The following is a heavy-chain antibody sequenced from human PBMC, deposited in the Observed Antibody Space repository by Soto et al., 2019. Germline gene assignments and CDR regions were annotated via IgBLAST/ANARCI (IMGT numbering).Heavy chain of an antibody. V-gene: IGHV5-51*01. D-gene: IGHD2-21*02. J-gene: IGHJ5*02. CDR1: GYSFTSYW. Sequence: GESLKISCKGSGYSFTSYWIGWVRQMPGKGLEWMGIIYPGDSDTRYSPSFQGQVTISADKSISTAYLQWSSLKASDTAMYYCARLSSHGGNSGWFDPWGQGTLVTVSS. CDR2: IYPGDSDT. CDR3: ARLSSHGGNSGWFDP.